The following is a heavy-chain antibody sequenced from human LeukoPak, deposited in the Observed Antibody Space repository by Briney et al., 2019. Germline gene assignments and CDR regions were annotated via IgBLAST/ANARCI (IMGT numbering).Heavy chain of an antibody. CDR2: ISIISSTK. V-gene: IGHV3-48*02. D-gene: IGHD4-17*01. CDR1: GLTFSSDG. J-gene: IGHJ4*02. Sequence: GGSLRPSCAASGLTFSSDGRHWVRQAPGKGLEWVSYISIISSTKYYADSVKGRFTISRDNAKNSLYLQMNRLRDEDTGVYYCARGKIGYYYGDYDGYWGQGTLVTVSS. CDR3: ARGKIGYYYGDYDGY.